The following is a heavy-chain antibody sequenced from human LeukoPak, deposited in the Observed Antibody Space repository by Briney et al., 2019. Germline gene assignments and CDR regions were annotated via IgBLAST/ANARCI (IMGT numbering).Heavy chain of an antibody. V-gene: IGHV4-39*07. J-gene: IGHJ4*02. D-gene: IGHD3-10*01. CDR3: ARDRGRFGDSTSHFDY. CDR1: GGSISSGSYY. Sequence: PSETLSLTCTVSGGSISSGSYYWGWIRQPPGKGLEWIGSIYYSGSTYYNPSLKSRVTISVDTSKNQFSLKLSSVTAADTAVYYCARDRGRFGDSTSHFDYWGQGTLVTVSS. CDR2: IYYSGST.